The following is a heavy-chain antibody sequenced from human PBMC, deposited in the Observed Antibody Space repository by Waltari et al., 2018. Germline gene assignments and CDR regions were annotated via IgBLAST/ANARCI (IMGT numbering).Heavy chain of an antibody. D-gene: IGHD6-19*01. CDR1: GFTFSSYA. J-gene: IGHJ4*02. V-gene: IGHV3-23*04. Sequence: EVQLVESGGGLVQPGGSLRLSCAASGFTFSSYAMSWVGQATGKGLEWVSAISGSGGSTYYADSVKGRFTISRDNSKNTLYLQMNSLRAEDTAVYYCAKWLKYSSGHTDYFDYWGQGTLVTVSS. CDR2: ISGSGGST. CDR3: AKWLKYSSGHTDYFDY.